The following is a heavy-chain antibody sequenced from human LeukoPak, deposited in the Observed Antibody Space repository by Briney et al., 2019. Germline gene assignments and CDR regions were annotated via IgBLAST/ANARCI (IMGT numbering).Heavy chain of an antibody. Sequence: GASVKVSCKASGYTFTGYYMHWVRQAPGQGLEWMGWINTNTGNPTYAQGFTGRFVFSLDTSVSTAYLQISSLKAEDTAVYYCARTHYYGSGSYYGTDMYYFDYRGQGTLVTVSS. CDR3: ARTHYYGSGSYYGTDMYYFDY. CDR2: INTNTGNP. CDR1: GYTFTGYY. V-gene: IGHV7-4-1*02. D-gene: IGHD3-10*01. J-gene: IGHJ4*02.